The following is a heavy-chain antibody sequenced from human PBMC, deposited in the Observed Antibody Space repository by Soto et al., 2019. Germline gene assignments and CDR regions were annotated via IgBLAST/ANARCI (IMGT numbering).Heavy chain of an antibody. J-gene: IGHJ4*02. CDR2: IYHSGST. D-gene: IGHD3-3*01. CDR1: GGSISSGGYS. CDR3: ARVWRDRRIQSALYYFDY. Sequence: SETLSLTCAVSGGSISSGGYSWSWIRQPPGKGLEWIGYIYHSGSTYYNPSLKSRVTISVDRSKNQFSLKLSSVTAADTAVYYCARVWRDRRIQSALYYFDYWGQGTLVTVS. V-gene: IGHV4-30-2*01.